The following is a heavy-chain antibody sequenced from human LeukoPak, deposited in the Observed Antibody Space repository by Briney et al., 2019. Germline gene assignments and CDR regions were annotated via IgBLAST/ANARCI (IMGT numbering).Heavy chain of an antibody. CDR3: ARRGSGSYYKTYNWFDP. CDR1: GYTFTSSA. V-gene: IGHV1-8*03. D-gene: IGHD3-10*01. J-gene: IGHJ5*02. Sequence: GASVKLSCKASGYTFTSSAINWVRQATGQGLEWMGWMSPNSGKTGFPQKFQGRVTLTRNTSISTAYMELSSLRSEDTAVYYCARRGSGSYYKTYNWFDPWGQGTLVTVSS. CDR2: MSPNSGKT.